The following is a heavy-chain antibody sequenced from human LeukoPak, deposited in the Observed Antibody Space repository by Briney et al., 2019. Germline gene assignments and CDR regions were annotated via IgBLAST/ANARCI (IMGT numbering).Heavy chain of an antibody. J-gene: IGHJ4*02. CDR1: GFTFDDYA. CDR3: AKAPGLDSSGWYCYFDY. CDR2: ISWNSGSI. Sequence: PGGSLRLSCAASGFTFDDYAMHWVRQAPGKGLEWVSGISWNSGSIGYADSVKGRFTISRDNAKNSLYLQMNSLRAEDTALYYCAKAPGLDSSGWYCYFDYWGQGTLVTVSS. D-gene: IGHD6-19*01. V-gene: IGHV3-9*01.